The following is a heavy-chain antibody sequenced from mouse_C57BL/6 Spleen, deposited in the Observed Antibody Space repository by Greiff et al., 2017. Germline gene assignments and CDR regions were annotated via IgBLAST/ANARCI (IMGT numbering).Heavy chain of an antibody. CDR2: IHPNSGST. J-gene: IGHJ2*01. CDR1: GYTFTSYW. CDR3: ARSEYYGSSLDY. D-gene: IGHD1-1*01. Sequence: QVQLQQPGAELVKPGASVKLSCKASGYTFTSYWMHWVKQRPGQGLEWIGMIHPNSGSTNYNVKFKSKATLTVDKSSSTAYMQLSSLTSEDSAVYYCARSEYYGSSLDYWGQGTTLTVSS. V-gene: IGHV1-64*01.